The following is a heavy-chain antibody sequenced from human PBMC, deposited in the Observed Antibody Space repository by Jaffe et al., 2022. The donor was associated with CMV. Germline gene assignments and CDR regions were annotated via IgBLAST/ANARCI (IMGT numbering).Heavy chain of an antibody. CDR3: AKVGYCSGGSCYPAFDY. V-gene: IGHV3-23*04. CDR2: ISGSGGST. J-gene: IGHJ4*02. D-gene: IGHD2-15*01. CDR1: GFTFSSYA. Sequence: EVQLVESGGGLVQPGGSLRLSCAASGFTFSSYAMSWVRQAPGKGLEWVSAISGSGGSTYYADSVKGRFTISRDNSKNTLYLQMNSLRAEDTAVYYCAKVGYCSGGSCYPAFDYWGQGTLVTVSS.